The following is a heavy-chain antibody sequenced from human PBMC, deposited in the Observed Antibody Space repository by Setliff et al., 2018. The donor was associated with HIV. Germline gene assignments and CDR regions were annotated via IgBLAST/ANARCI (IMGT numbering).Heavy chain of an antibody. V-gene: IGHV4-39*07. J-gene: IGHJ4*02. Sequence: PSETLSLTCTVSGGSISSSGPGYYWGWVRQPPGKGLEWIGEIYHSGSTHYNPSLQSRVTISVDKSKSQFSLKLNSVTAADTAVYYCGGNGYYSIDYWGQGTLVTVSS. CDR2: IYHSGST. D-gene: IGHD3-22*01. CDR1: GGSISSSGPGYY. CDR3: GGNGYYSIDY.